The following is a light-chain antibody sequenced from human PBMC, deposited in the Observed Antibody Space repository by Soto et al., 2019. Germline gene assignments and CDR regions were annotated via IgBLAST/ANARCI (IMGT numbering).Light chain of an antibody. J-gene: IGLJ1*01. Sequence: SYELTQPPSVSVAPGQTARLSCGGNNIGSKSVHWFQQKPGQAPVLVVYDDNDRPSGIPERFSGSNSGNTATLTISSVEAGDEADYYCQVWDSISDHFVFGTGTKLTVL. V-gene: IGLV3-21*02. CDR2: DDN. CDR3: QVWDSISDHFV. CDR1: NIGSKS.